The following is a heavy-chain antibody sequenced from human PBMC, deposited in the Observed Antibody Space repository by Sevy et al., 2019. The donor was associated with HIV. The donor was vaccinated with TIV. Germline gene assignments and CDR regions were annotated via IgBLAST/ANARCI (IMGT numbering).Heavy chain of an antibody. V-gene: IGHV1-69*13. J-gene: IGHJ6*02. CDR3: ARDPRYCSSTSCYEQDYYYYYGMDV. CDR2: IIPIFGTA. Sequence: ASVKVSCKASGGTFSSYAISWVRQAPGQGLEWMGGIIPIFGTANYAQKFQGRVTITADESTSTAYMELGSLRSEDTAVYYCARDPRYCSSTSCYEQDYYYYYGMDVWGQGTTVTVSS. CDR1: GGTFSSYA. D-gene: IGHD2-2*01.